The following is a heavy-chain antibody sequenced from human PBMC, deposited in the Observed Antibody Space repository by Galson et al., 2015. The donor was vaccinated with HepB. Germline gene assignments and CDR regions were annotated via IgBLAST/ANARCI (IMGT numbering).Heavy chain of an antibody. J-gene: IGHJ6*02. CDR2: INAGNGNT. CDR1: GYTFTSYA. CDR3: ARGRHIVATITNGMDV. V-gene: IGHV1-3*01. D-gene: IGHD5-12*01. Sequence: SVKVSCKASGYTFTSYAMHWVRQAPGQRLEWMGWINAGNGNTKYSQKFQGRVTITRDTSASTAYMELSSLRSEDTAVYYCARGRHIVATITNGMDVWGQGTTVTVSS.